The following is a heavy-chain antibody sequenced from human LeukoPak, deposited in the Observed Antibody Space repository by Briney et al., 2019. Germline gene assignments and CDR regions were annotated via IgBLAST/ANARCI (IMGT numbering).Heavy chain of an antibody. CDR2: LWIDMIYI. J-gene: IGHJ4*02. CDR1: ESTSVAIA. CDR3: ARAGSCSSTSCYSPGGRDAHYFDY. Sequence: GGSRDSSVQPPESTSVAIARNWSPGSRGRGGEWVFPLWIDMIYIYYADSVKGRFTISRDNAKNLLYLQMNSLRAEDTAVYYCARAGSCSSTSCYSPGGRDAHYFDYWGQGTLVTVSS. V-gene: IGHV3-21*01. D-gene: IGHD2-2*01.